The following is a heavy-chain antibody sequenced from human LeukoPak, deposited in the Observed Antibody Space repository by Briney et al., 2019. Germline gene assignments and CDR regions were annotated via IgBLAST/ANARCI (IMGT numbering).Heavy chain of an antibody. D-gene: IGHD4-17*01. CDR3: AKELNDYGDLGYFDY. CDR2: INPNSGGT. V-gene: IGHV1-2*02. J-gene: IGHJ4*02. CDR1: GYTFTGYY. Sequence: GASVKVSCKASGYTFTGYYMHWVRQAPGQGLDGMGWINPNSGGTNYAQKFQGRVTKTRDTSISTAYMALSRLRSDDTAVYYCAKELNDYGDLGYFDYWGQGTLVTVSS.